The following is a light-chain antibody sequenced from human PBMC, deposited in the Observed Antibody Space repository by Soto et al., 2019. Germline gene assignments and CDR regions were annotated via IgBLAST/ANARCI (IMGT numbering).Light chain of an antibody. CDR3: QQYGSSPRYT. J-gene: IGKJ2*01. V-gene: IGKV3-20*01. Sequence: EIVLTQSPGSLSLSPGERATLSCRASQSVSSGYLAWYQHKPGQAPRLLIYGASSRPTGIPDRFSGSGSGTDCTLTISRLEPEDFAVYYCQQYGSSPRYTFGQGTKLEI. CDR2: GAS. CDR1: QSVSSGY.